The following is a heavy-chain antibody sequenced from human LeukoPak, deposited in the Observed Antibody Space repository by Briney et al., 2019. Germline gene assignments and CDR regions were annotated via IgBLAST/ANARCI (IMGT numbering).Heavy chain of an antibody. D-gene: IGHD2-15*01. CDR2: ISASGGTT. V-gene: IGHV3-23*01. CDR1: GFTFSSYG. CDR3: AKNGDRGAYCTGGTCYPYFYYYMDV. J-gene: IGHJ6*03. Sequence: GGSLRLSCAASGFTFSSYGISWVRQAPGKGLEWVSAISASGGTTYYADSVKGHFTISRDNSKNTLYLQMNSLSAEDTAIYYCAKNGDRGAYCTGGTCYPYFYYYMDVWGKGTTVTI.